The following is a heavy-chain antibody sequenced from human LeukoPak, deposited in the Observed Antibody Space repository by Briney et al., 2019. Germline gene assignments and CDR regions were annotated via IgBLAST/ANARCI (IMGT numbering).Heavy chain of an antibody. D-gene: IGHD6-13*01. J-gene: IGHJ4*02. CDR1: GFTFSSYG. CDR2: ISYDGSNK. CDR3: ARDRLAAEAAYLDY. V-gene: IGHV3-30*03. Sequence: GGSLRLSCAASGFTFSSYGMHWVRQAPGKGLEWVAVISYDGSNKYYADSVKGRFTISRDNSKNTLYLQMNSLRVEDTAVYYCARDRLAAEAAYLDYWGQGTLVTVSS.